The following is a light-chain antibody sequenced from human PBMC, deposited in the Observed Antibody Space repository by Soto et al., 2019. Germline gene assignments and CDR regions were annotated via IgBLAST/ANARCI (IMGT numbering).Light chain of an antibody. CDR1: QSISSH. J-gene: IGKJ4*01. CDR2: DAS. Sequence: EIVLTQSPATLSLSPGERATLSCRASQSISSHLVWYQQKPGQAPRLLMYDASNRATGIPARFSGSGSGTDLTLTDSSLEPEDFAVYYCQQRPNWPLTFGGGTKVEIK. CDR3: QQRPNWPLT. V-gene: IGKV3-11*01.